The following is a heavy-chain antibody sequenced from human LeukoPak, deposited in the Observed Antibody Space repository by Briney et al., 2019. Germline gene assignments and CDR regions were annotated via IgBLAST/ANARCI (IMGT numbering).Heavy chain of an antibody. CDR1: AFIFRNYA. J-gene: IGHJ4*02. Sequence: GGSLRLSCAASAFIFRNYAMSWVRQAPGKGLEWVSAITGSGDTTYYADSVKGRFTVSRDNSKNTLYVEMNTLRAEDTAVYYCAKWGDYDILTGYYVSDFWGQGTLVTVSS. D-gene: IGHD3-9*01. CDR3: AKWGDYDILTGYYVSDF. CDR2: ITGSGDTT. V-gene: IGHV3-23*01.